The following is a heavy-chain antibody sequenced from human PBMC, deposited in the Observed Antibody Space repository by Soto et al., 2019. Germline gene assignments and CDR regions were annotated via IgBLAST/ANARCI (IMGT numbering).Heavy chain of an antibody. J-gene: IGHJ5*02. CDR2: MNPNSGNT. CDR1: GYTFTSYD. CDR3: ARVGGTYYDFWSGYNWFDP. Sequence: GASVKASCKASGYTFTSYDINWVRQATGQGLEWMGWMNPNSGNTGYAQKLQGRVTMTRNTSISTAYMELSSLRSEDTAVYYCARVGGTYYDFWSGYNWFDPWGQGTLVTVSS. V-gene: IGHV1-8*01. D-gene: IGHD3-3*01.